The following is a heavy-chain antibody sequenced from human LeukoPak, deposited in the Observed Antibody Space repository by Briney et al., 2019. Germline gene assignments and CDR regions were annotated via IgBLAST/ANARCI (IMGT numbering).Heavy chain of an antibody. CDR1: GYTFTIYA. V-gene: IGHV1-3*01. CDR3: ATEDSYGHEVWY. J-gene: IGHJ4*02. CDR2: TNAGNGNT. Sequence: ASVKVSCKASGYTFTIYAMHWVRQAPGQRLEWMGWTNAGNGNTRYSQKFQGRVTITRDTSASTAYMELSSLRSEDTAVYYCATEDSYGHEVWYWGQGTLVTVSS. D-gene: IGHD5-18*01.